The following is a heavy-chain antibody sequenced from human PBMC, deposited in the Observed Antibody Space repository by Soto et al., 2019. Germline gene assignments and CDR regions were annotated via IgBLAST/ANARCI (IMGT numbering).Heavy chain of an antibody. D-gene: IGHD2-15*01. J-gene: IGHJ4*02. CDR1: GFTFRNTW. Sequence: EVQLVESGGGLVKPGGSLRLSCEASGFTFRNTWMSWVRQAPGKGLEWVGRIKSKTDGETTDYTAPVKGRFTISRDDSQNTLYLQLNSLKTEDTAVYYCTAELGYCGGLSCFGEFGGQGTLVTVSS. CDR3: TAELGYCGGLSCFGEF. CDR2: IKSKTDGETT. V-gene: IGHV3-15*01.